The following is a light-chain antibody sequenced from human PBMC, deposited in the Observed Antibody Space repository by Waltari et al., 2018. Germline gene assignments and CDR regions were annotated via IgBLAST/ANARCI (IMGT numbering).Light chain of an antibody. CDR3: QQGASVPPT. CDR1: QSISSS. CDR2: SAS. Sequence: DIHMFRSPSSVSASVGDRVSITCRASQSISSSLAWYQQKPGKAPTLLIYSASTLQTGVPARFSGSGSGTDFSLTINSLQPEDFATYFCQQGASVPPTFGQGT. V-gene: IGKV1-12*01. J-gene: IGKJ1*01.